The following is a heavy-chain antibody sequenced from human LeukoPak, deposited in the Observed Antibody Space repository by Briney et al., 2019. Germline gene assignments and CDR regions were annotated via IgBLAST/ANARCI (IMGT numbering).Heavy chain of an antibody. CDR2: INPNSGGT. V-gene: IGHV1-2*02. CDR1: GYTFTGYY. CDR3: AALSRDTAIIFDY. J-gene: IGHJ4*02. D-gene: IGHD5-18*01. Sequence: ASVKVSCKASGYTFTGYYMHWVRQAPGQGLEWMGWINPNSGGTNYAQKFRGRVTMTRDTSISTAYMELSRLRSDDTAVYYCAALSRDTAIIFDYWGQGTLVTVSS.